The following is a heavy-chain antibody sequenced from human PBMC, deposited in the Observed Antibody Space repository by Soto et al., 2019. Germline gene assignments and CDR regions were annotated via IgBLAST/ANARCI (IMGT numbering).Heavy chain of an antibody. CDR1: GGTFSNYA. CDR3: ASHHSSPVSYFDY. CDR2: IIPIVGTA. Sequence: GASVKVSCKASGGTFSNYAISWVRQAPVQGLEWVGGIIPIVGTANYAQKLHGRVTITAHQSTSTAYMELSSLRSEDTAVYYGASHHSSPVSYFDYWGQGTLVTLSS. D-gene: IGHD5-18*01. J-gene: IGHJ4*02. V-gene: IGHV1-69*13.